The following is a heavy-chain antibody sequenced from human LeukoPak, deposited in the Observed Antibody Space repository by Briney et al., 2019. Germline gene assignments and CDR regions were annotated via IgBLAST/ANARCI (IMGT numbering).Heavy chain of an antibody. Sequence: SETLSLTCTVSGGSLCDYYWSFIRQPAGKGREWIGRIHTSWTTYYNPSLKSRVTMSVDTHKSQFSLTLTSMTAADTAVYFCARGDHYDGGGRNWFDPWGRGTLVTVPS. CDR2: IHTSWTT. CDR3: ARGDHYDGGGRNWFDP. V-gene: IGHV4-4*07. J-gene: IGHJ5*02. CDR1: GGSLCDYY. D-gene: IGHD3-16*01.